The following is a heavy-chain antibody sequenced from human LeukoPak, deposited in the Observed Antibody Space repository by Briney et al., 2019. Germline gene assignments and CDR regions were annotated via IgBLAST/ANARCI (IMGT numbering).Heavy chain of an antibody. J-gene: IGHJ4*02. CDR1: GGSISSYY. D-gene: IGHD6-6*01. CDR2: IYYSGST. CDR3: ARGYSSSSYYFDS. V-gene: IGHV4-59*01. Sequence: SETLSLTCTVSGGSISSYYWSWIRQPPGKGLEWIGYIYYSGSTNYNPSLKSRVTISVDTSKNQFSLKLSSVTAADTAVYYCARGYSSSSYYFDSWGQGTLVSVSS.